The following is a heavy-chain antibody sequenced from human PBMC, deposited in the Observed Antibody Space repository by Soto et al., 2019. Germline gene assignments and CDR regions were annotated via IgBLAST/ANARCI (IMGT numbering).Heavy chain of an antibody. CDR1: GFTFSSCA. Sequence: PGGSLKLSCAASGFTFSSCAMVLVRTAPGEGLEWVSDIIDSGGSTYYADSVKGRFTISRDNSKSTLYLQMNSLRAEDTALYYCAKGRSYYYYGVDVWGQGTTVTVSS. V-gene: IGHV3-23*01. CDR2: IIDSGGST. J-gene: IGHJ6*02. CDR3: AKGRSYYYYGVDV.